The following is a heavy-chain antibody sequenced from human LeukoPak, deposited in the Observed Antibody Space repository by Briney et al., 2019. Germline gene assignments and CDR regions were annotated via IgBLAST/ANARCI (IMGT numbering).Heavy chain of an antibody. D-gene: IGHD3-22*01. V-gene: IGHV1-2*02. CDR1: GYTFTGYY. J-gene: IGHJ4*02. Sequence: ASVKVSCKASGYTFTGYYMHWVRQAPGQGLEWMGWINTNSGGTNYAQKFQGRVTMTRATSISTAYMELSRLRSDDTAVYYCARGYYDSSGYYDYWGQGTLVTVSS. CDR2: INTNSGGT. CDR3: ARGYYDSSGYYDY.